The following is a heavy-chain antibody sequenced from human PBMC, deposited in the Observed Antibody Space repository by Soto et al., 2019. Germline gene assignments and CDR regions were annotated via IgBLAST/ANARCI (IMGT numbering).Heavy chain of an antibody. CDR1: GYTFTSYY. D-gene: IGHD3-10*01. V-gene: IGHV1-46*01. CDR3: ARPMVRGVRYYYYGMDV. CDR2: INPSGGST. J-gene: IGHJ6*02. Sequence: GASVKVSCKASGYTFTSYYMHWGRQAPGQGLEWMGIINPSGGSTSYAQKFQGRVTMTRDTSTSTVYMELSSLRSEDTAVYYCARPMVRGVRYYYYGMDVWGQGTTVTVSS.